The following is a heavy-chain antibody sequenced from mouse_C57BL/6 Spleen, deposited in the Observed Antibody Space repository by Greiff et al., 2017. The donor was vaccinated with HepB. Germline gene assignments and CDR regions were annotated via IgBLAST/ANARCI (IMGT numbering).Heavy chain of an antibody. CDR2: ISDGGSYT. CDR3: ARDPYSKYVDV. V-gene: IGHV5-4*01. D-gene: IGHD2-5*01. J-gene: IGHJ1*03. Sequence: EVQGVESGGGLVKPGGSLKLSCAASGFTFSSYAMSWVRQTPEKRLEWVATISDGGSYTYYPANVKGRFTISRYNDKNKLYLQMSHLKSEDTDMYYCARDPYSKYVDVWGTGTTVTVSS. CDR1: GFTFSSYA.